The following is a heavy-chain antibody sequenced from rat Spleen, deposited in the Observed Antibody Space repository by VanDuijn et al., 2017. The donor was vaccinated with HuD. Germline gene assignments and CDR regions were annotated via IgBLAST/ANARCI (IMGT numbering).Heavy chain of an antibody. CDR1: GFTFSNYD. V-gene: IGHV5S23*01. J-gene: IGHJ4*01. D-gene: IGHD1-11*01. CDR2: ISTGGGNT. CDR3: ARHYGGYSEYVMDA. Sequence: EVQLVESGGGLVQPGRSLKLSCAASGFTFSNYDMAWVRQAPTKGLEWVASISTGGGNTYYRDSVKGRFTISRDNAKSTLYLQMESLRSEDTATYYCARHYGGYSEYVMDAWGQGASVTVSS.